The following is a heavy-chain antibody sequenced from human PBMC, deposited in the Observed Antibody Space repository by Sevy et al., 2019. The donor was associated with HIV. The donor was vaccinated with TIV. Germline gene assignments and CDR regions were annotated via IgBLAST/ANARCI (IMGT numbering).Heavy chain of an antibody. CDR3: AKDRESTTGTTLNRFVY. J-gene: IGHJ4*02. CDR2: IRYDGSNK. CDR1: GFTFSSYG. Sequence: GGSLRLSCAASGFTFSSYGMHWVRQAPGKGLEWVAFIRYDGSNKYYADSVKGRFTISRDNSKNTLYLQMNSLRAEDTAVYYCAKDRESTTGTTLNRFVYWGQGTLVTVSS. D-gene: IGHD1-1*01. V-gene: IGHV3-30*02.